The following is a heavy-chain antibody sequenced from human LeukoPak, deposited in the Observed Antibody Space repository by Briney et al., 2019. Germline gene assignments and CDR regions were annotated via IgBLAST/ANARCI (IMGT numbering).Heavy chain of an antibody. CDR3: ARDPGGDGGSNFYFDY. CDR1: GFTFSSYS. D-gene: IGHD3-16*01. CDR2: ISSSSSTI. V-gene: IGHV3-48*01. Sequence: GGSLRLSCAASGFTFSSYSMNWVRQAPGKGLEWVSYISSSSSTIYYADSVKGRFTISRDNAKNSLYLQMNSLRAEDTAVYYCARDPGGDGGSNFYFDYWGQGTLVTVSS. J-gene: IGHJ4*02.